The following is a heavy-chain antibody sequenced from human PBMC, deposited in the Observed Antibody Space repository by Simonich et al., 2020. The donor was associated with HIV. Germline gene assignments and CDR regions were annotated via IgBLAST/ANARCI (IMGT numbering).Heavy chain of an antibody. CDR3: ARSGGSSSDAFDI. CDR1: GFTFDDYA. J-gene: IGHJ3*02. D-gene: IGHD6-6*01. Sequence: EVQLVESGGGLVQPGRSLRLSCAASGFTFDDYAMHWVRQAPGKGLEWVSGISVISGSIGYADSVKGRFTISRDNAKNSLYLQMNSLRAEDTALYYCARSGGSSSDAFDIWGQGTMVTVSS. CDR2: ISVISGSI. V-gene: IGHV3-9*01.